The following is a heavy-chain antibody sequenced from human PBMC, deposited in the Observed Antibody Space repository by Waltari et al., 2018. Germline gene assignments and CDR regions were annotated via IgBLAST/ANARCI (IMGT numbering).Heavy chain of an antibody. Sequence: EVRLVESGGDLGRPGGYVRPSCTASGLEVNYNYMTWVRQAPGKGLEWVAVSYAVGDTYYADSVKGRFTISRDTSKNEVFLQMNDVRAEDTAVYYCARWRSIAFWYFELWGRGTLVTVSS. CDR3: ARWRSIAFWYFEL. J-gene: IGHJ2*01. V-gene: IGHV3-66*02. D-gene: IGHD3-3*02. CDR1: GLEVNYNY. CDR2: SYAVGDT.